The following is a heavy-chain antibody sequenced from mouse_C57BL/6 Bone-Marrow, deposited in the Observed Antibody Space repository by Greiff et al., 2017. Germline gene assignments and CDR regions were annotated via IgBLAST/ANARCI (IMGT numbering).Heavy chain of an antibody. V-gene: IGHV1-80*01. CDR3: ARGNLRDMDV. J-gene: IGHJ4*01. CDR1: GYAFSSYW. Sequence: VQLQQSGAELVKPGASVTISCKASGYAFSSYWMNWVKQRPGQGLEWIGQIYPGDGDTNYNGKFKGKATLTADKSSSTAYMQLSSLTSEDYEVYSFARGNLRDMDVWGQGTSVTVSS. D-gene: IGHD2-12*01. CDR2: IYPGDGDT.